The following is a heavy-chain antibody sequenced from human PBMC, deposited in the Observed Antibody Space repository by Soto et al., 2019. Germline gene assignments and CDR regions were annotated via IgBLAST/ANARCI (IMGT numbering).Heavy chain of an antibody. CDR2: ISGSGSTI. CDR1: GFTFSSYA. CDR3: AKVFYYYDSSGYYYFDY. V-gene: IGHV3-23*01. J-gene: IGHJ4*02. Sequence: GGSLRLSCAASGFTFSSYAVSWVRQAPGKGPEWISSISGSGSTIYYADSVKGRFTISRDNSKNTLYLRMSSLRAEDTAVYYCAKVFYYYDSSGYYYFDYWGQGTLVTVYS. D-gene: IGHD3-22*01.